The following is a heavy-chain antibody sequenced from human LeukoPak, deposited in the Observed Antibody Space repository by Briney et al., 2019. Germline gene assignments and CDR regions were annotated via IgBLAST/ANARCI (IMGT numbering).Heavy chain of an antibody. CDR2: LLYDGNTK. Sequence: GGSLRLSCAASGFSLSNYGMHWVRQAPGKGMEWVAALLYDGNTKHYADSVKGRFTISRDISKNTFYLQMNSLTAEDTAVYYCARDHRPEIQYYYMDVWGKGTTVAVSS. V-gene: IGHV3-33*01. CDR1: GFSLSNYG. J-gene: IGHJ6*03. D-gene: IGHD1-14*01. CDR3: ARDHRPEIQYYYMDV.